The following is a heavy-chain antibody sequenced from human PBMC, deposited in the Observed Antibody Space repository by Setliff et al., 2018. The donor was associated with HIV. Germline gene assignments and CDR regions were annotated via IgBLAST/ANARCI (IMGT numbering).Heavy chain of an antibody. CDR2: IRYSGRT. CDR3: ARDQSDWFY. J-gene: IGHJ4*02. V-gene: IGHV4-39*02. CDR1: GGSISTGVHY. D-gene: IGHD3-3*01. Sequence: KPSETLSLTCTVSGGSISTGVHYWAWIRQAPGKGLEWIGNIRYSGRTYYNPSLKSRVTISVDTSQNQFSLNLSSLSATDTAVYYCARDQSDWFYWGQGTLVTVSS.